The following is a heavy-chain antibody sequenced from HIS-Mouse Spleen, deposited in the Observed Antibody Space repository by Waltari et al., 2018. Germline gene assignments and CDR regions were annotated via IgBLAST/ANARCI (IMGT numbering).Heavy chain of an antibody. CDR1: VGSISSSSYY. V-gene: IGHV4-39*07. D-gene: IGHD6-13*01. CDR2: IHYSGGT. Sequence: QLQLQESGPGLVKPSETLSLTCTVSVGSISSSSYYWGWIRQPPGKGLEWIGSIHYSGGTYYNPSLKSRVTISVDTSKNQFSLKLSSVTAADTAVYYCAREIPYSSSWYDWYFDLWGRGTLVTVSS. J-gene: IGHJ2*01. CDR3: AREIPYSSSWYDWYFDL.